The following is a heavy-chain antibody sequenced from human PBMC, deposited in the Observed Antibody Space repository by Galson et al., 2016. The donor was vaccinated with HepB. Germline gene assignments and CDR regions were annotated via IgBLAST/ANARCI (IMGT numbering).Heavy chain of an antibody. CDR3: ARQTIKAAGDY. J-gene: IGHJ4*02. V-gene: IGHV4-39*01. CDR2: IYYSGRP. CDR1: GASVSSNSFY. D-gene: IGHD6-13*01. Sequence: ETLSLTCSVSGASVSSNSFYWAWIRQPPGKGLEWLGRIYYSGRPYHNPSLKSRVTISVDTSKNYFSLKLTSATVADTAVYYCARQTIKAAGDYWGQGTLVTVSS.